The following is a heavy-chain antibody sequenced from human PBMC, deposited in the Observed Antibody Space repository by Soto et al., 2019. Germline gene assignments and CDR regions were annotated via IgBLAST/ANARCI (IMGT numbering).Heavy chain of an antibody. V-gene: IGHV1-18*01. CDR3: ARDRSGWYDF. CDR2: ISPHNGNA. Sequence: ASVKVSCKTSGYPFTSNLLRWVLRAPGQGLEWLGWISPHNGNAKYAQKFQDRVTMTADTAASTVYMELRSLRSDDSAVFYCARDRSGWYDFWGQRTLVT. J-gene: IGHJ4*02. CDR1: GYPFTSNL. D-gene: IGHD6-19*01.